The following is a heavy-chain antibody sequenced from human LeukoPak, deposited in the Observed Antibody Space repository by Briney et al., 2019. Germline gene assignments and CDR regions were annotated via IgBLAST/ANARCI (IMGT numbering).Heavy chain of an antibody. CDR1: GASISEYY. J-gene: IGHJ4*02. D-gene: IGHD3-16*01. CDR2: IYISGTT. V-gene: IGHV4-4*07. Sequence: SETLSLTCTVSGASISEYYWNWIRQPAGKGLEWIGRIYISGTTNYNPSLNSRVTMSLDTSKDRFSLKLSSVTAADTAVYYCARERRDGSYGFDYCGQGTLLTVSS. CDR3: ARERRDGSYGFDY.